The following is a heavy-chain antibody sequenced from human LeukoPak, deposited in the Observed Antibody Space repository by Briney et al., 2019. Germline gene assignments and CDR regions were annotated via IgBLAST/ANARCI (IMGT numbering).Heavy chain of an antibody. J-gene: IGHJ4*02. Sequence: GGSLRLSCAASGFTFSSYSMNWVRQAPGKGLGWVSSISSSSSYIYYADSVKGRFTISRDNAKNSLYLQMNSLRAEDTAVYYCARGSRVVVAPSLTDYWGQGTLVTVSS. V-gene: IGHV3-21*01. CDR2: ISSSSSYI. CDR3: ARGSRVVVAPSLTDY. D-gene: IGHD2-15*01. CDR1: GFTFSSYS.